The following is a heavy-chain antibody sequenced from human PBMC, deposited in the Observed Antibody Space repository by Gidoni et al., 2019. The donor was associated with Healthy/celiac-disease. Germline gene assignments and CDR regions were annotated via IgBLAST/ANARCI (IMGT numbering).Heavy chain of an antibody. D-gene: IGHD3-22*01. V-gene: IGHV3-20*03. Sequence: GYADSVKGRFTISRDNAKNSLYLQMNSLRAEDTALYYCARDPATYYYDSSGYYYFDYWGQGTLVTVSS. CDR3: ARDPATYYYDSSGYYYFDY. J-gene: IGHJ4*02.